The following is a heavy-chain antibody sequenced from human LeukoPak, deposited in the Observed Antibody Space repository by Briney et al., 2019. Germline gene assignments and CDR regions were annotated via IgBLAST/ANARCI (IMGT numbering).Heavy chain of an antibody. CDR1: GYTFTGYY. D-gene: IGHD3-22*01. V-gene: IGHV1-2*02. Sequence: GASVKVSCKASGYTFTGYYMHWLRQAPGQGLEWMGWINPNTGGTNYAQNFQGRVTMTRDTSISTAYMELSRLRSDDTAVYYCAREVVVARLNYYYYMDVWGKGTTVTVSS. CDR2: INPNTGGT. J-gene: IGHJ6*03. CDR3: AREVVVARLNYYYYMDV.